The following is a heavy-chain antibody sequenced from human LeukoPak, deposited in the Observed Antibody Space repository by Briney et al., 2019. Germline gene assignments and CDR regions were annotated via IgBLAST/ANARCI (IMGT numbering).Heavy chain of an antibody. CDR1: GFNVRSNY. V-gene: IGHV3-53*01. Sequence: GGSLRLSCAASGFNVRSNYMSWVRQAPGKGLEWVSVIYSGDATYYADSVRGRFTISRDSSKNTLYLQMNSLRAEDTAVYYCARAGYCSGGSCYPGYFQHWGQGTLVTVSS. CDR2: IYSGDAT. D-gene: IGHD2-15*01. CDR3: ARAGYCSGGSCYPGYFQH. J-gene: IGHJ1*01.